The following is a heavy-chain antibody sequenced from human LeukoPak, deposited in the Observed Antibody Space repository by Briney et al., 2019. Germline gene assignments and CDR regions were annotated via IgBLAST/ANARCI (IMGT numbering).Heavy chain of an antibody. Sequence: ASVKVSCKASGYTFTSYGISWVRQAPGQRLECIGWISAYNGNTNYAQKLQGRVTMTTDTSTSTAYMELRSLRSDDTAVYYCARARYFDWSLFDYWGQGTLVTVSS. CDR3: ARARYFDWSLFDY. V-gene: IGHV1-18*01. CDR1: GYTFTSYG. CDR2: ISAYNGNT. D-gene: IGHD3-9*01. J-gene: IGHJ4*02.